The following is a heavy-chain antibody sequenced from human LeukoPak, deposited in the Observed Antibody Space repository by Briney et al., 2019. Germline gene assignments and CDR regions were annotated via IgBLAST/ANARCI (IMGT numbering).Heavy chain of an antibody. D-gene: IGHD3-3*01. CDR2: MNPNSGNT. V-gene: IGHV1-8*02. J-gene: IGHJ6*02. Sequence: GASVKVSCKASGYTFTNYDINWVRQATGQGLEWMGWMNPNSGNTGYAQKFQGRVTMTRNTSISTAYMELSSLRSEDTAVYYCARFFTIFGVVIISGMDVWGQGTTVTVSS. CDR1: GYTFTNYD. CDR3: ARFFTIFGVVIISGMDV.